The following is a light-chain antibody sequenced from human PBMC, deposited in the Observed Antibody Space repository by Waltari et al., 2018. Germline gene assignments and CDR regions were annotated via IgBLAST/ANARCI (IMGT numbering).Light chain of an antibody. J-gene: IGKJ3*01. Sequence: DIQMPQSPSSLSASVGDTVTITCRASQSISSYLNWYQQMPGKGPKLLIYAASSLPSGVPSRFGGSGSGTDFTLTISNFQPEDFATYYCQQTYSAPLFTFGPGTKVDFK. CDR1: QSISSY. CDR3: QQTYSAPLFT. V-gene: IGKV1-39*01. CDR2: AAS.